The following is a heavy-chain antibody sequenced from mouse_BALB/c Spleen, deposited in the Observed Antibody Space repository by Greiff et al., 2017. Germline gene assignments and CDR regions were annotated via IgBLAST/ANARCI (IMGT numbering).Heavy chain of an antibody. J-gene: IGHJ3*01. Sequence: VQLQESGPGLVAPSQSLSITCTVSGFSLTSYGVHWVRQPPGKGLEWLVVIWAGGSTNYNSALMSRLSISKDNSKSQVFLKMNSLQTDDTAMYYCAREYYGSSDWFAYWGQGTLVTVSA. CDR2: IWAGGST. CDR3: AREYYGSSDWFAY. D-gene: IGHD1-1*01. V-gene: IGHV2-9*02. CDR1: GFSLTSYG.